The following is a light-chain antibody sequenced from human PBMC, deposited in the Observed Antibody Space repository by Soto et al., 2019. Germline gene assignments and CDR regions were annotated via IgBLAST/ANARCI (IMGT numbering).Light chain of an antibody. Sequence: EIVMTQSPATLSVSPGERATLSCRASQSVGSDLALYQQRPGQAPRLLIYGASTRATGVPARFSGSGSGTDFTLTVNSLQSEDFAVYYCQQYYNRPPLTFGQGTKVDIK. CDR1: QSVGSD. CDR3: QQYYNRPPLT. V-gene: IGKV3-15*01. CDR2: GAS. J-gene: IGKJ1*01.